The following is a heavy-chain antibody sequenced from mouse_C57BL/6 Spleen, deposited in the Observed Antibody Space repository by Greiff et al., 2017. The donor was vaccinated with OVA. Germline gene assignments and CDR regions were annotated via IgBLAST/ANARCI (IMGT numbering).Heavy chain of an antibody. CDR3: AREGYDYDNAMDY. J-gene: IGHJ4*01. CDR1: GYTFTSYW. CDR2: IHPNSGST. D-gene: IGHD2-4*01. V-gene: IGHV1-64*01. Sequence: QVQLQQSGAELVKPGASVKLSCKASGYTFTSYWMHWVKQRPGQGLEWIGMIHPNSGSTNYNEKFKSKATLTVDKSSSTAYMQLSSLTSEDSAVYYCAREGYDYDNAMDYWGQGTSVTVSS.